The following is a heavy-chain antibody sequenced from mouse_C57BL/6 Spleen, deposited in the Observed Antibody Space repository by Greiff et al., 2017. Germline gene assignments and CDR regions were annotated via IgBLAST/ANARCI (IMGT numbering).Heavy chain of an antibody. CDR2: ISDGGSYT. D-gene: IGHD2-12*01. J-gene: IGHJ4*01. V-gene: IGHV5-4*01. CDR1: GFTFSSYA. CDR3: ARDYDYAMDY. Sequence: EVKLQESGGGLVKPGGSLKLSCAASGFTFSSYAMSWVRQTPEKRLEWVATISDGGSYTYYPDNVKGRFTISRDNAKNNLYLQMSHLKPEDTAMYYCARDYDYAMDYWGQGTSVTVSS.